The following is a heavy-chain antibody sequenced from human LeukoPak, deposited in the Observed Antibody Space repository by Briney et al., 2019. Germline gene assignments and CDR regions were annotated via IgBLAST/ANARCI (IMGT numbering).Heavy chain of an antibody. CDR2: INPSGGST. Sequence: ASVKVSCKASGYTFTSYYMHWMRQAPGQGLEWMGIINPSGGSTSYAQKFQSRVTMTRDTSTSTVYMELSSLRSDDTAVYYCARTFSRRAPGVLGDYWGQGTLVTVSS. J-gene: IGHJ4*02. V-gene: IGHV1-46*01. CDR3: ARTFSRRAPGVLGDY. CDR1: GYTFTSYY. D-gene: IGHD2-8*01.